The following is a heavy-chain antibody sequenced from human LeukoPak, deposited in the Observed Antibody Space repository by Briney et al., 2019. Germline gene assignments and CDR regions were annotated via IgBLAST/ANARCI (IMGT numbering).Heavy chain of an antibody. CDR2: INSDGSEG. J-gene: IGHJ4*02. CDR1: GFTFSGFW. CDR3: VRDLGGRSSH. Sequence: GGSLRLSCAVSGFTFSGFWMSWSRQAPGKGLEWVASINSDGSEGYYADVVKGRFTISRDNAKNSLYLQINSLRAEDTAVYYCVRDLGGRSSHWGQGTLVTVSS. V-gene: IGHV3-7*01. D-gene: IGHD1-26*01.